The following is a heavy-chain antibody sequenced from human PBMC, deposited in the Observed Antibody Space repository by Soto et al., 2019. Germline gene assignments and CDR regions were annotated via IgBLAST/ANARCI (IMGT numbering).Heavy chain of an antibody. CDR3: ARGRYSSSSEFEY. CDR1: GGSFSGYY. V-gene: IGHV4-34*01. D-gene: IGHD6-6*01. CDR2: INHSGST. J-gene: IGHJ4*02. Sequence: SETLSLTCAVYGGSFSGYYWSWIRQPPGKGLEWIGNINHSGSTNYNPSLKSRVTISVDTSKNQFSLKLSSVTAADTAVYYCARGRYSSSSEFEYWGQGTLVTVSS.